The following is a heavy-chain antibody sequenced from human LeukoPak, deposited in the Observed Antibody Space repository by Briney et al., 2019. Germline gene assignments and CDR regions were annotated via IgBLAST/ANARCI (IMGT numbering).Heavy chain of an antibody. J-gene: IGHJ4*02. D-gene: IGHD3-22*01. Sequence: GESLKISCKGPGYNFGGYWIAWVRRLPGKGLEWMGIIYPVDSATRYRPSFQGQVTISADKSITTAYLQWSSLQASDTAMYYCATPHDATAYYYDSSGYFYWGQGTLVTVSS. V-gene: IGHV5-51*01. CDR3: ATPHDATAYYYDSSGYFY. CDR2: IYPVDSAT. CDR1: GYNFGGYW.